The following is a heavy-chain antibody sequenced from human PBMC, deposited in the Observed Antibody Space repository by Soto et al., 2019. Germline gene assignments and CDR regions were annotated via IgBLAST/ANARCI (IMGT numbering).Heavy chain of an antibody. Sequence: PSETLSLTCTVSGGSVSSGGYYWSWIRQPPGKGLEWIGYIYYNGGTNYNPSLNSRVTMSVDTSKNQFSLKLTPVTTADTAVYYCARDPGYVDLWGQGTMVTVSS. CDR2: IYYNGGT. CDR3: ARDPGYVDL. V-gene: IGHV4-61*08. D-gene: IGHD2-2*01. J-gene: IGHJ3*01. CDR1: GGSVSSGGYY.